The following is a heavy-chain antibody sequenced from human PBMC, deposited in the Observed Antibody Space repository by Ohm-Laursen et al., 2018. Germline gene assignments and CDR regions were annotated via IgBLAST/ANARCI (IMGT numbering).Heavy chain of an antibody. CDR1: GFTFSDHY. J-gene: IGHJ4*02. CDR2: ISSSGTTI. V-gene: IGHV3-11*01. CDR3: AREVASVEDY. Sequence: SLRLSCAASGFTFSDHYMSWIRQAPGKGLEWFSYISSSGTTIYYADSVKGRFTISRDNAKNSLSLQMNSLRAEDTALYYCAREVASVEDYWGQGTLVTVSS.